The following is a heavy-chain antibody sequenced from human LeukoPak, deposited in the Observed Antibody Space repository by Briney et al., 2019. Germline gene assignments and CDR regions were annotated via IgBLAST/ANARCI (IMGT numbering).Heavy chain of an antibody. J-gene: IGHJ6*03. Sequence: PSETLSLTCTVSGGSISSSSYYWGWIRQPPGKGLEWIGSIYYSGSTYYNPSLKSRVTISVDTSKNQFSLKLSSVTAADTAVYYCARNMVVGATKGYYYYMDVWGKGTTVTVSS. D-gene: IGHD1-26*01. CDR2: IYYSGST. CDR3: ARNMVVGATKGYYYYMDV. CDR1: GGSISSSSYY. V-gene: IGHV4-39*07.